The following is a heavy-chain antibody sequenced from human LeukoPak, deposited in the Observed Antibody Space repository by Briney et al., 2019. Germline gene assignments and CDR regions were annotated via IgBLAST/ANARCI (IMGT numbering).Heavy chain of an antibody. Sequence: PGGSLRLSCAASGFTFNSYSMNWVRQAPGKGLEWVSYISSSSSTIYYADSVKGRFTISRDNAKNSLYLQMNSLRAEDTAVYYCARDSPGGSAFDIWGQGTMVTVSS. J-gene: IGHJ3*02. D-gene: IGHD3-10*01. V-gene: IGHV3-48*01. CDR1: GFTFNSYS. CDR2: ISSSSSTI. CDR3: ARDSPGGSAFDI.